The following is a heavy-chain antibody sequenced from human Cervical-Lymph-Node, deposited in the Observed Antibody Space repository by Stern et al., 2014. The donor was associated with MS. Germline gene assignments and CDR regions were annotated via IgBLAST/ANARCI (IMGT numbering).Heavy chain of an antibody. Sequence: QVQLQQWGAGLLKPSETLSLTCAVYGGSFSGYYWSWIRQPPGKGLEWLGDINHSGSTNYNPSLKSRVTISEDTSKNQFTMKLSSVTAADTAVYYCARGSSWFDPWGQGTLVTVSS. J-gene: IGHJ5*02. CDR3: ARGSSWFDP. CDR1: GGSFSGYY. V-gene: IGHV4-34*01. CDR2: INHSGST.